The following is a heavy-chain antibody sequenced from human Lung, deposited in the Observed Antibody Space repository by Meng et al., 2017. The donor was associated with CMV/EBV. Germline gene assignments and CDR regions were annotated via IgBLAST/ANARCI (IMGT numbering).Heavy chain of an antibody. CDR2: ISWNSGSI. Sequence: SXKISXAASGFTFDDYAMHWVRQAPGKGLEWVSGISWNSGSIGYADSVKGRFTISRDNAKNSLYLQMNSLRAEDMALYYCAKGLYGGNSGGFDYWGQGTXVTVAS. J-gene: IGHJ4*02. D-gene: IGHD4-23*01. CDR1: GFTFDDYA. V-gene: IGHV3-9*03. CDR3: AKGLYGGNSGGFDY.